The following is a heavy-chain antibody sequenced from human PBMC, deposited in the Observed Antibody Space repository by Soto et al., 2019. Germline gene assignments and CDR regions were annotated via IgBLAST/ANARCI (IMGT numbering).Heavy chain of an antibody. CDR1: GFTFSSYS. J-gene: IGHJ6*02. D-gene: IGHD6-19*01. CDR2: ISSSSSTI. Sequence: PGGSLRLSCAASGFTFSSYSMNWVRQAPGKGLEWVSYISSSSSTIYYADSVKGRFTISRDNAKNSLYLQMNSLRDEDTAVYYCARDASLYSSGWYFYYYYYGMDVWGQGTTVTVSS. CDR3: ARDASLYSSGWYFYYYYYGMDV. V-gene: IGHV3-48*02.